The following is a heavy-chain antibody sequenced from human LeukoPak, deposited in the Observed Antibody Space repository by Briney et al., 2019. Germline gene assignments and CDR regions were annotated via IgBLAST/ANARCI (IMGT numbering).Heavy chain of an antibody. CDR2: INPNSGGT. D-gene: IGHD4-23*01. J-gene: IGHJ4*02. CDR1: GYSFTGYH. V-gene: IGHV1-2*02. CDR3: ARDSNQDYGGNSADH. Sequence: ASVNVSCKTSGYSFTGYHIHWVRQAPGQGLEWMGWINPNSGGTNFAQKFPARVTLTRDTSISTVYMELSSLRSDDTAIYYCARDSNQDYGGNSADHWGQGTLVTVSS.